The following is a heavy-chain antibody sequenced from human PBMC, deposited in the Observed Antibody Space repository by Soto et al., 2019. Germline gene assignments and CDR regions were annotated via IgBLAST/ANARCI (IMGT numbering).Heavy chain of an antibody. Sequence: GSLRLSCAASEFTFSNYPMSWVRQAPGKGLEWVSTITENSDIAYYADSVKGRFTISRDNSKNTLYLQMNSLRADDTAVYYCATDKRVYPFPPSWGQGTLVTVSS. CDR2: ITENSDIA. D-gene: IGHD6-13*01. CDR1: EFTFSNYP. CDR3: ATDKRVYPFPPS. J-gene: IGHJ5*02. V-gene: IGHV3-23*01.